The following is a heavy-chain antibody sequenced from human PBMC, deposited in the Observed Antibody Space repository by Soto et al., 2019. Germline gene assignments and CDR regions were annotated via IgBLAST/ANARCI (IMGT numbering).Heavy chain of an antibody. CDR3: ARDGPNDYGYYGPRYSSYGTDV. D-gene: IGHD4-17*01. Sequence: GGSLRLSCAASGFTFSSYSMNWVRQAPGKGLEWVSYISSSSSTIYYADSVKGRFTISRDNAKNSLYLQMNSLRDEDTAVYYCARDGPNDYGYYGPRYSSYGTDVSGRG. CDR2: ISSSSSTI. V-gene: IGHV3-48*02. CDR1: GFTFSSYS. J-gene: IGHJ6*02.